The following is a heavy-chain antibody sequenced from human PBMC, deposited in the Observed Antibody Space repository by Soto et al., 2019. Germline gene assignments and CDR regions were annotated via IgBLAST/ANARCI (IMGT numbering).Heavy chain of an antibody. D-gene: IGHD3-3*01. CDR3: ARVRDWFDP. V-gene: IGHV4-34*01. CDR2: IDHSGYT. CDR1: GGSFSGYY. Sequence: RSLTCAVYGGSFSGYYWNWIRQPPGKELEWIGEIDHSGYTNYNPSLKSRVTISVDTSKNQFSLRLTSVTAADTAVYYCARVRDWFDPWGQGTLVTVSS. J-gene: IGHJ5*02.